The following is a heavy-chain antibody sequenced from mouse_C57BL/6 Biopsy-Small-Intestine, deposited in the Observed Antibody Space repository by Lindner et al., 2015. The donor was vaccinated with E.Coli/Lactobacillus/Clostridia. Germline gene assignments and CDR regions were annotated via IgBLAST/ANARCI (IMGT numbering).Heavy chain of an antibody. D-gene: IGHD1-1*02. CDR3: ARGGYGAGTRIYFDF. Sequence: SVKVRPARPLVIALSVMVSAGCDRPLGQGLEWLGWISGNNAKTNYGHNFQGRVTMTTDTSTSTVYMELTSLRSDDSAVYYCARGGYGAGTRIYFDFWGQGSLVTVSS. CDR2: ISGNNAKT. CDR1: VIALSVMV. V-gene: IGHV1-81*01. J-gene: IGHJ4*01.